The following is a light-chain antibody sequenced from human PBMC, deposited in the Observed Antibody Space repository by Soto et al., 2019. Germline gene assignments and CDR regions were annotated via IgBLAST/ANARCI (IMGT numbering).Light chain of an antibody. Sequence: QSVLTQPASVSGSPGQSIAISCTGTSSDVDAYNFVSWYQHHPGKAPKLMIFDVSNWPSGVSNRFSGSKSGNTASLTISGLQAEDEADYYCTSYTTSSTYVFGTG. CDR2: DVS. V-gene: IGLV2-14*03. CDR3: TSYTTSSTYV. CDR1: SSDVDAYNF. J-gene: IGLJ1*01.